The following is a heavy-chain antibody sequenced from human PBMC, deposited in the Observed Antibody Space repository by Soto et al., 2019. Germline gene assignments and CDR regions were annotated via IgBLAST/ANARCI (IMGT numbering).Heavy chain of an antibody. CDR2: IYYSGST. Sequence: SETLSLTCTVSSGSIISSNYYWAWIRQPPEKGLEWIATIYYSGSTYYSPSLRSRVTISVDTSKNQFSLRLASVTAADTAVYYCARLNKPGWFDPWGQGTLVTVSS. CDR3: ARLNKPGWFDP. J-gene: IGHJ5*02. V-gene: IGHV4-39*01. CDR1: SGSIISSNYY.